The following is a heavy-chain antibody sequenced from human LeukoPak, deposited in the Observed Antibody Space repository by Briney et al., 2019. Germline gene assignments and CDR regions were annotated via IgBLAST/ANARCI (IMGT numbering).Heavy chain of an antibody. J-gene: IGHJ4*02. Sequence: SETLSLTCTVSGGSISSYYWSWIRQPPGKGLEWIGYIYYSGNTNYNPSLKSRVTISVDTSKNQFSLKLSSVTAADTAVYYCARHAGGSSGWYVDYWGQGTLVTVSS. CDR2: IYYSGNT. D-gene: IGHD6-19*01. CDR1: GGSISSYY. CDR3: ARHAGGSSGWYVDY. V-gene: IGHV4-59*08.